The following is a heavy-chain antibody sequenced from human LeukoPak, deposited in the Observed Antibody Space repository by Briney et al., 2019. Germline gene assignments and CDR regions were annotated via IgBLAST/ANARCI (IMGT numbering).Heavy chain of an antibody. CDR1: GFTFSSYG. CDR3: ARSGGGYSSGWFY. V-gene: IGHV3-30*03. Sequence: PGGSLRLSCAASGFTFSSYGMHWVRQAPGKGLEWVAVISYDGSNKYYADSVKGRFTISRDNSKNTLYLQMNSLRPEDTAVYYCARSGGGYSSGWFYWGQGTLVTVSS. J-gene: IGHJ4*02. CDR2: ISYDGSNK. D-gene: IGHD6-19*01.